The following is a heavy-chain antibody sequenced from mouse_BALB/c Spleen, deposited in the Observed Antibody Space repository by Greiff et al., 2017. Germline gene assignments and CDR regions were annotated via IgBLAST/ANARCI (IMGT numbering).Heavy chain of an antibody. V-gene: IGHV5-6-5*01. J-gene: IGHJ3*01. D-gene: IGHD2-4*01. CDR2: ISSGGST. Sequence: EVQLVESGGGLVKPGGSLKLSCAASGFTFSSYAMSWVRQTPEKRLEWVASISSGGSTYYPDSVKGRFTISRDNARNILYLQMSSLRSADTAMYYCARGNYVSYWGQGTLVTVSA. CDR1: GFTFSSYA. CDR3: ARGNYVSY.